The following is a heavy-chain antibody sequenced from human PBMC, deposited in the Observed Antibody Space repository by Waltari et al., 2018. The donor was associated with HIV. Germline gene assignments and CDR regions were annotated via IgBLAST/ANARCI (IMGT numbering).Heavy chain of an antibody. CDR2: IMAYNGNI. V-gene: IGHV1-18*01. Sequence: QVQLVQSGAEVKKPGASVKVSCKASGYTFTSYGISWVRQAPGQGLEWMGWIMAYNGNINYAQNLQGRVTMTTDTSTSTAYMELRNLRSDDTAVYYCARDYYYDSSGYYSYFDSWGQGTLVTVSS. CDR1: GYTFTSYG. J-gene: IGHJ4*02. CDR3: ARDYYYDSSGYYSYFDS. D-gene: IGHD3-22*01.